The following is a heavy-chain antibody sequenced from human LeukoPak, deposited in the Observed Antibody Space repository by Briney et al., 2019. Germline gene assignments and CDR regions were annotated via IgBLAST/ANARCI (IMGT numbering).Heavy chain of an antibody. CDR3: AREVTIFGVVPEDKFDP. CDR1: GYTFTSYY. J-gene: IGHJ5*02. D-gene: IGHD3-3*01. Sequence: ASVKVSCKASGYTFTSYYMHWVRQAPGQGLEWMGIINPSGGSTSYAQKFRGRVTMTRDTSTSTVYMELSSLRSEDTAVYYCAREVTIFGVVPEDKFDPWGQGTLVTVSS. V-gene: IGHV1-46*03. CDR2: INPSGGST.